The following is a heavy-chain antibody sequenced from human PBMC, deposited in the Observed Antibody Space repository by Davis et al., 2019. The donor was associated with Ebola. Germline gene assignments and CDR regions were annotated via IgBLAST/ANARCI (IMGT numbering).Heavy chain of an antibody. CDR3: ARGYNDNDYGGDY. CDR1: GFTFSSYA. D-gene: IGHD5-12*01. V-gene: IGHV3-23*01. J-gene: IGHJ4*02. CDR2: ISGSGGST. Sequence: GESLKISCAASGFTFSSYAMSWVRQAPGKGLEWVSAISGSGGSTYYADSVKGRFTISRDNSKNMLYLQMNSLRAEDTAVYYCARGYNDNDYGGDYWGQGTLVTVSS.